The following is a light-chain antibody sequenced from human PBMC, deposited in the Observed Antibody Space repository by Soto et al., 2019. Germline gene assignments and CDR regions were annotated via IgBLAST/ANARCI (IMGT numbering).Light chain of an antibody. CDR1: QSISRY. CDR2: GAS. J-gene: IGKJ4*01. V-gene: IGKV1-39*01. CDR3: QQSYDTPALT. Sequence: DIQMTQSPSSLSASVGDRVTITCRASQSISRYLNWYQKKPGRAPNLLIYGASRLQSGVPSRFSGSGSETEFTLIISSLQPKDFATYYCQQSYDTPALTFGGGTKVDIK.